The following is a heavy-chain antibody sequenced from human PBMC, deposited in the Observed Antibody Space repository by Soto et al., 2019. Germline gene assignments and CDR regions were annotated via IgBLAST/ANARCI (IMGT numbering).Heavy chain of an antibody. Sequence: ASVKVSCKTSGYTFTNYGISWVRQAPGQGLEWMGWISAYNGNTNNAQKFQGRVTMTTDTSTSTAYMELRSLTSDDTAVYYCARAFGSGSYQLDWGQGTLVTVSS. D-gene: IGHD3-10*01. CDR3: ARAFGSGSYQLD. J-gene: IGHJ4*02. CDR1: GYTFTNYG. V-gene: IGHV1-18*01. CDR2: ISAYNGNT.